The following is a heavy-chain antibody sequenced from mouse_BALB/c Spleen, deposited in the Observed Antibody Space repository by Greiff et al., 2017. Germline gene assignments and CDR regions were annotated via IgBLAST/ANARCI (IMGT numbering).Heavy chain of an antibody. CDR1: GYTFTSYW. CDR2: INPSTGYT. V-gene: IGHV1-7*01. J-gene: IGHJ4*01. CDR3: AREGVTTGYAMDY. Sequence: QVQLQQSGAELAKPGASVKMSCKASGYTFTSYWMHWVKQRPGQGLEWIGYINPSTGYTEYNQKFKDKATLTADKSSSTAYMQLSSLTSEDSAVYYCAREGVTTGYAMDYWGQGTSVTVSS. D-gene: IGHD2-2*01.